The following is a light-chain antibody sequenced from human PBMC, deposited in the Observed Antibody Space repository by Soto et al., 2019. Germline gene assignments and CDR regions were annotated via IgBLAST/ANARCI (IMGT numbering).Light chain of an antibody. CDR2: SAS. J-gene: IGKJ4*01. CDR1: QFVSTN. V-gene: IGKV3-15*01. Sequence: VMTQSPATLSVSPGERATLSCRASQFVSTNLAWYQQKPGQAPRLLIYSASTRATGIPARFSGSGSWTEFTLTISSLQSEDSGVYYCQQFNNWPPLTFGGGTKVEIK. CDR3: QQFNNWPPLT.